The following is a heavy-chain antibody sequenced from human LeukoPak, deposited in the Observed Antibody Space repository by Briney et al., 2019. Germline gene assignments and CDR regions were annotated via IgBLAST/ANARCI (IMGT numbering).Heavy chain of an antibody. CDR1: GYTFTGYY. CDR2: INPNSGGT. D-gene: IGHD4-17*01. V-gene: IGHV1-2*04. CDR3: ARDKGDYGDHPFSLYYGMDV. Sequence: PMASVKVSCKASGYTFTGYYMHWVRQAPGQGLEWMGWINPNSGGTNYAQKFQGWVTMTRDTSISTAYMELSRLRSDDTAVYYCARDKGDYGDHPFSLYYGMDVWGQGTTVTVSS. J-gene: IGHJ6*02.